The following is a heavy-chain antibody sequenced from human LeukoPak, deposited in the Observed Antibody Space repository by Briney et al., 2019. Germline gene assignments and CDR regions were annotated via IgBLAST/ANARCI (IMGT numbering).Heavy chain of an antibody. V-gene: IGHV3-7*01. CDR2: IKQDGNKI. D-gene: IGHD2-2*01. CDR3: ANHLACGSTSCPPFDD. Sequence: GGSLRLSCAASGFTFSTYWMSWVRQAPGKGLEWVANIKQDGNKIYYVDSVKGRFTISRDNAKSSLYLQMNSLRAEDTAVYYCANHLACGSTSCPPFDDWGQGTLVTVSS. CDR1: GFTFSTYW. J-gene: IGHJ4*02.